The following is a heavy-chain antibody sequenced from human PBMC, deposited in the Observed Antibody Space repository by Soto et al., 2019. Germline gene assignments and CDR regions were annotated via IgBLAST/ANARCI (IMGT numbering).Heavy chain of an antibody. CDR3: AKGGFGESPSGMDV. CDR1: GFTFSSYA. Sequence: EVQLVESGGDLVQPGGSLRLSCAASGFTFSSYAMSWVRQAPGQGLEWVSTISGSGGSTYHADAVRGRFRISRDNSKNTMYVQMKSLRAEDTAVYYCAKGGFGESPSGMDVWGQGTSVTVSS. V-gene: IGHV3-23*04. D-gene: IGHD3-10*01. CDR2: ISGSGGST. J-gene: IGHJ6*02.